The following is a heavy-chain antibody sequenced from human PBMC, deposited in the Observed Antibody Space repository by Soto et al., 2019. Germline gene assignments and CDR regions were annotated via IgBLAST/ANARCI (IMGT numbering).Heavy chain of an antibody. CDR2: ISAYNGNT. J-gene: IGHJ4*02. CDR1: GYTFTSYG. V-gene: IGHV1-18*01. D-gene: IGHD2-15*01. Sequence: ASVKVSCKASGYTFTSYGISWVRQAPGQGLEWMGWISAYNGNTNYAQKLQGRVTMTTDTSTSTAYMELRSLRSDDTAVYYCAREYCSGGNCSQPTSLDYWGQGTLVTVSS. CDR3: AREYCSGGNCSQPTSLDY.